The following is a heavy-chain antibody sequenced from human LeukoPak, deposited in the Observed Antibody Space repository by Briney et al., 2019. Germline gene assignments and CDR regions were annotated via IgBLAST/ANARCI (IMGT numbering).Heavy chain of an antibody. D-gene: IGHD6-19*01. Sequence: PGGSLRLSCAASGFTFDDYAMHWVRQAPGKGLEWVSGISWNSGSIGYADSVKGRFTISRDNAKNTLYLQMNSLRAEDTAVYYCAKDLSPVAPHGYYFDYWGQGTLVTVSS. CDR3: AKDLSPVAPHGYYFDY. J-gene: IGHJ4*02. CDR1: GFTFDDYA. CDR2: ISWNSGSI. V-gene: IGHV3-9*01.